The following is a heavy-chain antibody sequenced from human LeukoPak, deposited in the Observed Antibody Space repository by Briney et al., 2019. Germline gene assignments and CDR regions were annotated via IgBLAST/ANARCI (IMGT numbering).Heavy chain of an antibody. CDR1: GFTVSSNY. CDR2: IYSGGGT. CDR3: ARDLAWRVAGTDYYYGMDV. J-gene: IGHJ6*02. D-gene: IGHD6-19*01. Sequence: GGSLRLSCAASGFTVSSNYMSWVRQAPGKGLEWVSVIYSGGGTYYADSVKGRFTISRDNSKNTLYLQMNSLRAEDTAVYYCARDLAWRVAGTDYYYGMDVWGQGTTVTVSS. V-gene: IGHV3-53*01.